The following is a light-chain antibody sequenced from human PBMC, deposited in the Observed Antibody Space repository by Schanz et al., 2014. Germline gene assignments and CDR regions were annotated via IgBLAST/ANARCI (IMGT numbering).Light chain of an antibody. CDR2: EVS. Sequence: QSVLTQPPSASGSPGQSVTISCTGTSSDVGGYNYVSWYQQHPGKAPKLMIYEVSERPSGVPDRFSGSKSGNTASLTVSGLQAEDEADYYCQSYDSSLSVRVFGGGTKLTVL. V-gene: IGLV2-8*01. CDR3: QSYDSSLSVRV. CDR1: SSDVGGYNY. J-gene: IGLJ3*02.